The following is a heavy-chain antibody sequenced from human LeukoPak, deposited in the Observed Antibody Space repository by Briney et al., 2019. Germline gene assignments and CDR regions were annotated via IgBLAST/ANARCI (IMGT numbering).Heavy chain of an antibody. CDR3: ARGGGLDV. D-gene: IGHD3-16*01. V-gene: IGHV3-7*03. CDR2: INHNGNVN. J-gene: IGHJ6*02. Sequence: GGSLRLSCAASGFSFSSYAMNWARQAPGKGLEWVASINHNGNVNYYVDSVKGRFTISRDNAKNSLYLQMSNLRAEDTAVYFCARGGGLDVWGQGATVTVSS. CDR1: GFSFSSYA.